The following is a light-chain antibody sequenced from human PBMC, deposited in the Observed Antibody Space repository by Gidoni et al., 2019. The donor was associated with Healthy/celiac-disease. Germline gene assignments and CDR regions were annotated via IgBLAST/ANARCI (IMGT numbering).Light chain of an antibody. CDR1: SSNIGAGYD. V-gene: IGLV1-40*01. Sequence: QSVLTQPPSVSGAPGQRVTISCTWSSSNIGAGYDVHWYQQLPGTAPKHLIYGNSNRPSGVPDRFSGSKSGTSASLAITGLQAEDEADYYCQSYDSSLSGLVVFGGGTKLTVL. CDR3: QSYDSSLSGLVV. CDR2: GNS. J-gene: IGLJ2*01.